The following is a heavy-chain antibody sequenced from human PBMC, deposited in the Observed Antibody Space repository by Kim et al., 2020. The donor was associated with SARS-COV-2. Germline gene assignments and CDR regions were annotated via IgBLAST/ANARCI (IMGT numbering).Heavy chain of an antibody. J-gene: IGHJ5*02. V-gene: IGHV3-7*01. Sequence: GGSLRLSCAASGFIFRGFWMSWVRQAPGKGLEWVANINQDGSDAFYVDSVKGRFTISRDNTKKSMYLQMSSLRVEDTAVYFCARVLGDYGDYSYNLFHPWGQGTLVTVSS. CDR1: GFIFRGFW. CDR3: ARVLGDYGDYSYNLFHP. CDR2: INQDGSDA. D-gene: IGHD4-17*01.